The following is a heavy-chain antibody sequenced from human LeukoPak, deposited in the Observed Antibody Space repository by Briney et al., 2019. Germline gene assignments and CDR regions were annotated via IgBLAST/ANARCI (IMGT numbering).Heavy chain of an antibody. J-gene: IGHJ3*02. CDR3: ARDFSHYYGSGSYFAFDI. D-gene: IGHD3-10*01. CDR1: GCTFTSYG. V-gene: IGHV1-18*01. CDR2: ISAYNGNT. Sequence: ASVTVSCKASGCTFTSYGISWVRQAPGQGLEWMGWISAYNGNTNYAQKLQGRVTMTTDTSTSTAYMELRSLRSDDTAVYYCARDFSHYYGSGSYFAFDIWGQGTMVTVSS.